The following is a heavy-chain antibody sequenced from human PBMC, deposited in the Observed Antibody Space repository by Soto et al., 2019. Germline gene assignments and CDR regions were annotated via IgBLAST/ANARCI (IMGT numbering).Heavy chain of an antibody. D-gene: IGHD4-17*01. J-gene: IGHJ4*02. CDR2: INHSGNT. Sequence: QVQLQQWGAGLLKPSETLSLTCAVYGGSFSGYYWSWIRQPPGKGLEWIGEINHSGNTNHNPSLKSRVTISVDTSNNQLSLKLSSVIAADTAVYYCARVRIPGGDYNLDYWGQGTLVSVSS. CDR3: ARVRIPGGDYNLDY. CDR1: GGSFSGYY. V-gene: IGHV4-34*01.